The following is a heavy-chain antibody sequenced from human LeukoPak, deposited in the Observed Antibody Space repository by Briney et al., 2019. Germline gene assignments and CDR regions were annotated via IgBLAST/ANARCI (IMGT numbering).Heavy chain of an antibody. V-gene: IGHV4-34*01. CDR3: ASYEYSSSPVDY. Sequence: SSETLSLTCAVYGGSFSGYYWSWIRQPPGKGLEWIGEINHSGSTNYNPSLKSRVTISVDTSKNQFSLKLSSVTAADTAVYYCASYEYSSSPVDYWGQGTLVTVSS. J-gene: IGHJ4*02. CDR1: GGSFSGYY. CDR2: INHSGST. D-gene: IGHD6-6*01.